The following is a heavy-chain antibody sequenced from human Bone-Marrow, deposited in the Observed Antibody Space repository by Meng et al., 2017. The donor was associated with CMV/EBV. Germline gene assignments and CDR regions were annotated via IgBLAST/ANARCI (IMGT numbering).Heavy chain of an antibody. CDR1: GVTVSSNY. CDR3: ARDSHSSSPEYYYYYGMDV. CDR2: IYSGGST. J-gene: IGHJ6*02. V-gene: IGHV3-53*01. D-gene: IGHD6-6*01. Sequence: GESLKISCAASGVTVSSNYMSWVRQAPGKGLEWVSVIYSGGSTYYADSVKGRFTISRDNSKNTLYLQMNSLRAEDTAVYYCARDSHSSSPEYYYYYGMDVWGQGTTVTVAS.